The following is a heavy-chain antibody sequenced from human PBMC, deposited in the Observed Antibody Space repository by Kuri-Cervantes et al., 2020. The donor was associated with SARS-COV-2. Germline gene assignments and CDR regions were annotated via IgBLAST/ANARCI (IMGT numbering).Heavy chain of an antibody. Sequence: ASVKVSCKASGYTFTSYGVSWVRQAPGQGLEWMVWISAYNGNTNYAQRLQGRVTMTTDTSTSTAYMELRSLRSDDTAVYYCARVPVGGYLKSYFDYWGQGTLVTVSS. CDR1: GYTFTSYG. J-gene: IGHJ4*02. CDR3: ARVPVGGYLKSYFDY. CDR2: ISAYNGNT. D-gene: IGHD6-19*01. V-gene: IGHV1-18*01.